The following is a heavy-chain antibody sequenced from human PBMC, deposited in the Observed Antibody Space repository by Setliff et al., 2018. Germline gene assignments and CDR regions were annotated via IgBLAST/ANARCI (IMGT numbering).Heavy chain of an antibody. CDR1: GGSISGYY. V-gene: IGHV4-59*01. D-gene: IGHD2-2*01. J-gene: IGHJ3*02. Sequence: PSETLSLTCTVSGGSISGYYWSWIRQPPGKGLEWIGNIYYTGSPSYSPSLRSRGTISVDTSKNKFSLSLSSVTAADTAVYYCARGGMRGSCSGPSCTYDPFDIWGQGTPVTVSS. CDR2: IYYTGSP. CDR3: ARGGMRGSCSGPSCTYDPFDI.